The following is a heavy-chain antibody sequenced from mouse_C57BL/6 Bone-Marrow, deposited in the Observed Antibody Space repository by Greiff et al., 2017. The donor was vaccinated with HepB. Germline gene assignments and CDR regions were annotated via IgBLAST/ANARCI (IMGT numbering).Heavy chain of an antibody. V-gene: IGHV1-52*01. Sequence: QVQLKQPGAELVRPGSSVKLSCKASGYTFTSYWMHWVKQRPIQGLEWIGNIDPSDSETHYNQKFKDKATLTVDKSSSTAYMQLSSLTSEDSAVYYCARRGYYGIYWYFDVWGTGTTVTVSS. CDR1: GYTFTSYW. CDR3: ARRGYYGIYWYFDV. D-gene: IGHD1-1*01. CDR2: IDPSDSET. J-gene: IGHJ1*03.